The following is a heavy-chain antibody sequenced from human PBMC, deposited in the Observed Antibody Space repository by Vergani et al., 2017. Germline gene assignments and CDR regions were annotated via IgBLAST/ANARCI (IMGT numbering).Heavy chain of an antibody. D-gene: IGHD3-3*01. CDR3: ARSSLGVRSKTYNWFDP. CDR2: INSDGDST. Sequence: VQLVESGGGLVQPGGSLRLSCTASGFTFSNYWMQWVRQAPGKGLMWVSRINSDGDSTSYADSVKGRFTISRDNAKNSLYLQMNSLRAGDTAVYYCARSSLGVRSKTYNWFDPWSQGTLVTVSS. V-gene: IGHV3-74*01. CDR1: GFTFSNYW. J-gene: IGHJ5*02.